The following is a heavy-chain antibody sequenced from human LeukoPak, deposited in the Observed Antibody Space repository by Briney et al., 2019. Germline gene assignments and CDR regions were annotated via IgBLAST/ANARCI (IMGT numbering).Heavy chain of an antibody. CDR2: IRYDGSNK. CDR3: AKVRWDDYGDFDAFDI. Sequence: GGSLRLCCAASGFTFSSYGMHRGRQAPGKGLEWVAFIRYDGSNKYYADSVKGRFTISRDNSKNTLYRQMNSLRAEDTAVYYCAKVRWDDYGDFDAFDIWGQGTMVTVSS. V-gene: IGHV3-30*02. D-gene: IGHD4-17*01. J-gene: IGHJ3*02. CDR1: GFTFSSYG.